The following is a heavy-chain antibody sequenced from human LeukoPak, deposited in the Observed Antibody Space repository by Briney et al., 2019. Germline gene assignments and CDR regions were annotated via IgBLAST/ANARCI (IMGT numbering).Heavy chain of an antibody. J-gene: IGHJ4*02. CDR1: GFTFNNYA. D-gene: IGHD4-17*01. V-gene: IGHV3-23*01. CDR3: AKVLYGDYVFFDY. CDR2: ISGSGDST. Sequence: GGSLRLSCAASGFTFNNYAMTWVRQAPGKGLEWVSTISGSGDSTYYADSVKGRFTISRDNSKNTLYLQMNSLRAEDTAVYYCAKVLYGDYVFFDYWGQGTLVTVSS.